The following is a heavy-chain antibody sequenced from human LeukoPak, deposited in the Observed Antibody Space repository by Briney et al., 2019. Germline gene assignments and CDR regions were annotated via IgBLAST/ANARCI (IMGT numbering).Heavy chain of an antibody. Sequence: GGSLRLSCAASGFTFSDYYMSWIRQAPGKGLEWVSGINWNGGSTGYADSVKGRFTISRDNANNSLYLQMNSLRAEDTALYYCARDAVNRYYFDYWGQGTLVTVSS. CDR2: INWNGGST. CDR3: ARDAVNRYYFDY. V-gene: IGHV3-20*04. CDR1: GFTFSDYY. J-gene: IGHJ4*02. D-gene: IGHD6-19*01.